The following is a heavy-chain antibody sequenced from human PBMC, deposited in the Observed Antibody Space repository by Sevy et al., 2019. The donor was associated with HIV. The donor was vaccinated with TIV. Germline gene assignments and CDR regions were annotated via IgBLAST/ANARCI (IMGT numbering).Heavy chain of an antibody. CDR2: IYYTGTT. CDR1: GDSINNGDYY. D-gene: IGHD4-4*01. CDR3: ARTTVTTLSSARNNWFDP. V-gene: IGHV4-31*03. J-gene: IGHJ5*02. Sequence: SETLSLTCTVSGDSINNGDYYGSWIRQNPGKGLEWIGKIYYTGTTYYNPSLKSRLRISVERSENTLSLSLRSVTAADTAVYYCARTTVTTLSSARNNWFDPWGQGTLVTVSS.